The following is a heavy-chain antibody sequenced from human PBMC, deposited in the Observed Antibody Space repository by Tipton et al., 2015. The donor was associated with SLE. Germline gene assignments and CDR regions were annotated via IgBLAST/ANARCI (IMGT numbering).Heavy chain of an antibody. CDR2: ISYDGSNK. Sequence: SLRLSCAASGFTFSSYGMHWVRQAPGKGLEWVAVISYDGSNKYYADSVKGRFTISRDNSKNTLYLQMNSLRAEDTAVYYCAKESIAVAGTRYYYGMDVWGQGTTVTVSS. CDR1: GFTFSSYG. J-gene: IGHJ6*02. V-gene: IGHV3-30*19. D-gene: IGHD6-19*01. CDR3: AKESIAVAGTRYYYGMDV.